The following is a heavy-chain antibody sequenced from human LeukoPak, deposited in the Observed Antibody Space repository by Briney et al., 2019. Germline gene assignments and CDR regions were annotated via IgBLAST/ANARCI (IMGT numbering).Heavy chain of an antibody. CDR3: ARGWSRDAFDI. J-gene: IGHJ3*02. CDR2: INHSGGT. D-gene: IGHD2-8*01. V-gene: IGHV4-34*01. Sequence: SETLSLTCAVYGGSFSGYYWSWIRQPPGKGLEWIGEINHSGGTNYNPSLKSRVTISVDTSKNQFSLKLSSVTAADTAVYYCARGWSRDAFDIWGQGTMVTVSS. CDR1: GGSFSGYY.